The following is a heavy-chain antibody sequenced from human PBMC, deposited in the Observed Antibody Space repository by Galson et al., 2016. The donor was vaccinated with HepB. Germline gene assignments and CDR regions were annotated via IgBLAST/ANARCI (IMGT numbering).Heavy chain of an antibody. D-gene: IGHD1-1*01. CDR1: GFTFSNYV. CDR2: IGGPDRSK. V-gene: IGHV3-23*01. J-gene: IGHJ6*04. Sequence: SLRLSCAASGFTFSNYVMTWVRQSPGKGLEWVSRIGGPDRSKDYADSVNGRFTIFRDNSKNTLYLQIDSLRSEDTAVYYCAKAFTTADNFYQFGMDVWGKGTTVTVSS. CDR3: AKAFTTADNFYQFGMDV.